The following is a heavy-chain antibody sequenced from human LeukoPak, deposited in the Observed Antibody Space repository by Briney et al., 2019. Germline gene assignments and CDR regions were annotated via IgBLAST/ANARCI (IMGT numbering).Heavy chain of an antibody. CDR1: GGTFSSYA. CDR2: IIPIFGTA. CDR3: ARVGYREYYFDY. V-gene: IGHV1-69*05. D-gene: IGHD3-16*02. Sequence: SVKVSCKASGGTFSSYAISWVRQAPGQGLEWMGGIIPIFGTANCAQKFQGRVTITTDESTSTAYMELSSLRSEDTAVYYCARVGYREYYFDYWGQGTLVTVSS. J-gene: IGHJ4*02.